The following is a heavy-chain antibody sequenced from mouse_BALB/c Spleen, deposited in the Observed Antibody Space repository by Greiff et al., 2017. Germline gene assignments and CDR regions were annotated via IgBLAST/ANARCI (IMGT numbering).Heavy chain of an antibody. D-gene: IGHD2-14*01. V-gene: IGHV5-17*02. J-gene: IGHJ3*01. CDR2: ISSGSSTI. Sequence: EVMLVESGGGLVQPGGSRKLSCAASGFTFSSFGMHWVRQAPEKGLEWVAYISSGSSTIYYADTVKGRFTISRDNPKNTLFLQMTSLRSEDTAMYYCARDRYDGDWFAYWGQGTLVTVSA. CDR1: GFTFSSFG. CDR3: ARDRYDGDWFAY.